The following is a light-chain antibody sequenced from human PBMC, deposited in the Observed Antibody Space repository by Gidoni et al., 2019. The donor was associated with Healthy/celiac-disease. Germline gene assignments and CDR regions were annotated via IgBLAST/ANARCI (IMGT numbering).Light chain of an antibody. Sequence: QSVLTQPPSASGTPGQRVTISCSGSSSNIGSNTVNWYQQLPGTAPKLLIYSNNQRPSGVPDRFSGSKCGTSAYMAISGLQSEDEADYYCAAWDDSLNGYVFGTGTKVTVL. CDR2: SNN. CDR1: SSNIGSNT. V-gene: IGLV1-44*01. CDR3: AAWDDSLNGYV. J-gene: IGLJ1*01.